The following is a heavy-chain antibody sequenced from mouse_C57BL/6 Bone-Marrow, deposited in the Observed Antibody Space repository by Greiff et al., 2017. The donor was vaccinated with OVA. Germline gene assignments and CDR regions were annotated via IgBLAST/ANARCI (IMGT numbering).Heavy chain of an antibody. J-gene: IGHJ2*01. CDR1: GYTFTDYN. V-gene: IGHV1-18*01. CDR2: INPNNGGT. Sequence: VQLKESGPELVKPGASVKIPCKASGYTFTDYNMDWVKQSHGKSLEWIGDINPNNGGTIYNQKFKGKATLTVDKSSSTAYMELRSLTSEDTAVYYCARRRYYGSYYFDYWGQGTTLTVSS. D-gene: IGHD1-1*01. CDR3: ARRRYYGSYYFDY.